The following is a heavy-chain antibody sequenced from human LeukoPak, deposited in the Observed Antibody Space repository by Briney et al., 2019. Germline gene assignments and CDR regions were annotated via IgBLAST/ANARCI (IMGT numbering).Heavy chain of an antibody. Sequence: GGSLRLSCAASGFTFSSYSMNWVRQAPGKGLEWVSSISSSSSYIYYADSVKGRFTISRDNSKNTLYLQMNSLRAEDTAVYYCAKFVRGSVLDAFDIWGQGTMVTVSS. CDR1: GFTFSSYS. CDR2: ISSSSSYI. V-gene: IGHV3-21*04. D-gene: IGHD3-10*01. CDR3: AKFVRGSVLDAFDI. J-gene: IGHJ3*02.